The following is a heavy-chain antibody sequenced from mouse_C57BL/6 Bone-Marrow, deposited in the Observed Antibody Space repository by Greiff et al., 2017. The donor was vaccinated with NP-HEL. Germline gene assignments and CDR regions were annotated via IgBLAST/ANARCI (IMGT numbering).Heavy chain of an antibody. D-gene: IGHD2-4*01. Sequence: VKLVESGPGLVAPSQSLSITCTVSGFSLTSYAISWVRQPPGKGLEWLGVIWTGGGTHYNSALKSRLSISKDNTKSQVFLKMNSLQTDDTARYYCASYDYDGDYAKGYGGQGTSVTVAT. J-gene: IGHJ4*01. V-gene: IGHV2-9-1*01. CDR2: IWTGGGT. CDR1: GFSLTSYA. CDR3: ASYDYDGDYAKGY.